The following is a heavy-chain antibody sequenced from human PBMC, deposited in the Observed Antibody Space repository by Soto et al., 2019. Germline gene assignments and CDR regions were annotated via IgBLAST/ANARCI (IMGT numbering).Heavy chain of an antibody. J-gene: IGHJ3*02. V-gene: IGHV1-18*01. CDR2: ISAYNGKR. Sequence: QGQLLQSGDEVKTPGASVRVSCRASGYPFTSYGISWVRQAPGQGLEWVAWISAYNGKRDTAEKFQGRVTMTLDTPPDTPHMELGDLTSADTAVYYCARGRIVASIHDAFEIWGRGTKVTVSS. CDR1: GYPFTSYG. CDR3: ARGRIVASIHDAFEI. D-gene: IGHD5-12*01.